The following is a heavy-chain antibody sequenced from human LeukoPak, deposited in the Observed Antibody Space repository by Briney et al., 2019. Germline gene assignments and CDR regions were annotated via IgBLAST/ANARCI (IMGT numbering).Heavy chain of an antibody. Sequence: ASVKVSCKASGYTFTSYGISWVRQAPGQGLEWMGWISAYNGNTNYAQKLQGRVTMTTDTSTSTAYMELSSLRSEDTAVYYCARGIISSGPHWYFDLWGRGTLVTVSS. CDR1: GYTFTSYG. J-gene: IGHJ2*01. CDR3: ARGIISSGPHWYFDL. V-gene: IGHV1-18*01. CDR2: ISAYNGNT. D-gene: IGHD6-19*01.